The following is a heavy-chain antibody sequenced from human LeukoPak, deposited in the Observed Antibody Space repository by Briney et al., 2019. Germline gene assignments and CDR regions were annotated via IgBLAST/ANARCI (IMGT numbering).Heavy chain of an antibody. D-gene: IGHD3-3*01. Sequence: PGGSLRLSCAASGFTFSSYWMSWVRQAPGKGLEWVANIKPDGGQKYYVDSVQGRFTISRDNGKNSLFLQMNRLRAEDTAVYYCARDAWGFSSYYDPDYWGQGTLVTVTS. CDR2: IKPDGGQK. J-gene: IGHJ4*02. V-gene: IGHV3-7*01. CDR3: ARDAWGFSSYYDPDY. CDR1: GFTFSSYW.